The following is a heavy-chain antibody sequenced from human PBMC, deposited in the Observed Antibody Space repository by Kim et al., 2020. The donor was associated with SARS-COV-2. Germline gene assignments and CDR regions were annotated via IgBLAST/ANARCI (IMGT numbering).Heavy chain of an antibody. Sequence: SETLSLTCTVSGGSISSSSYYWGWIRQPPGKGLEWIGSINYSGSNYYNPSLKSRVTISVDTSKNQFSLKLSSVTAADTAVYYCARQARRGHIVARHDWFDPWGEETLVTVSS. CDR1: GGSISSSSYY. V-gene: IGHV4-39*01. J-gene: IGHJ5*02. D-gene: IGHD2-15*01. CDR3: ARQARRGHIVARHDWFDP. CDR2: INYSGSN.